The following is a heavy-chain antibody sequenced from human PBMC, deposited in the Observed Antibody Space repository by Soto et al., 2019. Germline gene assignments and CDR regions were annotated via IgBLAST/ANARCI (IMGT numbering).Heavy chain of an antibody. J-gene: IGHJ6*02. CDR1: GGSISSFH. D-gene: IGHD3-22*01. CDR3: AREGYDRRNYYYYGMDV. Sequence: SETLSLTCTVSGGSISSFHWSWIRQPPGKGLEWIGYIYYSGSTNYNPSLKSRVTISVDTSKNQFSLKLSSVTAADTAVYYCAREGYDRRNYYYYGMDVWGQGTTVTVSS. V-gene: IGHV4-59*01. CDR2: IYYSGST.